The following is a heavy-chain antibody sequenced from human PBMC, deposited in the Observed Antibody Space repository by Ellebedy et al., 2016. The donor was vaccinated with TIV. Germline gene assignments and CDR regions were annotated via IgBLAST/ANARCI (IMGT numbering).Heavy chain of an antibody. CDR1: GFNFNNYA. CDR3: ARGQYGPGDP. D-gene: IGHD3-10*01. V-gene: IGHV3-23*01. CDR2: ISRSGGTT. Sequence: GESLKIPCTAPGFNFNNYAMTWVRQAPGKGLEWVSAISRSGGTTYYSDSVKGRFTLSRDNSKKMLSVQMNGLRAEDTAVYYCARGQYGPGDPWGQGTLVTVSS. J-gene: IGHJ5*02.